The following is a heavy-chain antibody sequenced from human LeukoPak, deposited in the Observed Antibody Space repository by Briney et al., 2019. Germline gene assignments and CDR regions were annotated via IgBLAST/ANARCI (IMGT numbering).Heavy chain of an antibody. CDR3: ARLFFYNGMDV. J-gene: IGHJ6*02. Sequence: PSETLSLTCSVSDASINSGGTYWSWIRQHPGKGLEWIGSIYYSGSTYYNPSLKSRVTMSVDTSKNQFSLKLSSVTAADTAVYYCARLFFYNGMDVWGQGTTVTVSS. CDR2: IYYSGST. D-gene: IGHD2/OR15-2a*01. CDR1: DASINSGGTY. V-gene: IGHV4-31*03.